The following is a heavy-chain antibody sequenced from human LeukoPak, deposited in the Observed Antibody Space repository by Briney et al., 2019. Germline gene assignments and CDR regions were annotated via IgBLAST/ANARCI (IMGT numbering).Heavy chain of an antibody. CDR2: INRVDGIR. CDR1: GGTFSGYA. D-gene: IGHD4-17*01. V-gene: IGHV1-69*04. CDR3: ASEKNYGDKYFDS. J-gene: IGHJ4*02. Sequence: SVKVSCKASGGTFSGYAINWVRQAPGQGLEWMGIINRVDGIRGNAQTFQGRLMLTKDTSTSTAYMELSSLRSEDTAIYYCASEKNYGDKYFDSWGQGTVVTVSS.